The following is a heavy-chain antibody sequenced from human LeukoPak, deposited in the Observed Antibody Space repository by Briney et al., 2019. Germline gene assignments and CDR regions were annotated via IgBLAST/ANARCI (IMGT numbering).Heavy chain of an antibody. D-gene: IGHD3-22*01. Sequence: GGSLRLSCAASGFTFTSCAMTWVCQAPGKGLEWVSAISGSGGSTYYADSVKGRFTISRDNSKNTLYLQMNSLRAEDTAVYYCAKIVTMMPYGYFDYWGQGTLVTVSS. CDR1: GFTFTSCA. V-gene: IGHV3-23*01. J-gene: IGHJ4*02. CDR3: AKIVTMMPYGYFDY. CDR2: ISGSGGST.